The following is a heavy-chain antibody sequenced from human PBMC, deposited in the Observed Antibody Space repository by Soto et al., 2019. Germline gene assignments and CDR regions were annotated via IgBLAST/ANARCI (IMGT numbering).Heavy chain of an antibody. D-gene: IGHD3-10*01. V-gene: IGHV4-31*03. CDR2: IYYSGST. Sequence: QVQLQESGPGLVKPSQTLSLTCTVSGGSISSGGYYWSWIRQHPGKGLEWIGYIYYSGSTYYNPSLKSRVTISVDTSKNQFSLKLSSVTAADTAVYYCARVVGGSGSSMGYYYYYGMDVWGQGTTVTVSS. CDR3: ARVVGGSGSSMGYYYYYGMDV. CDR1: GGSISSGGYY. J-gene: IGHJ6*02.